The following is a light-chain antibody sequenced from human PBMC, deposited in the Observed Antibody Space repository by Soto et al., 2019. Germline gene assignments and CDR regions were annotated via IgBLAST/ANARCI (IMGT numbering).Light chain of an antibody. V-gene: IGKV1-39*01. CDR3: QHNYAYPWT. J-gene: IGKJ1*01. Sequence: DIQMTQSPSSLSASVGDRVTITCRASQYISSYLNWYQQKPGQAPKVLIYAASRLQSGVPSRFSVRGSGTDFTLTVNSLQPEDFATYFCQHNYAYPWTFGQGTKVDIK. CDR1: QYISSY. CDR2: AAS.